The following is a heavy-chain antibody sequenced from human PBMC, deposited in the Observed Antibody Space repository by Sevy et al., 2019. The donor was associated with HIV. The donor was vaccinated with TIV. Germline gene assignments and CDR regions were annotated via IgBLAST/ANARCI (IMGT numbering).Heavy chain of an antibody. V-gene: IGHV3-7*01. CDR1: GFTFSSYW. D-gene: IGHD6-13*01. CDR2: IKQDGSVK. J-gene: IGHJ4*02. Sequence: GESLKISCAASGFTFSSYWMSWVRQAPGKGLEWVANIKQDGSVKYYVDSVKGRFTISRDNVKNSLYLQMNSLGAEDTALYYCVRAVAAAGSYWGQGTLVTVSS. CDR3: VRAVAAAGSY.